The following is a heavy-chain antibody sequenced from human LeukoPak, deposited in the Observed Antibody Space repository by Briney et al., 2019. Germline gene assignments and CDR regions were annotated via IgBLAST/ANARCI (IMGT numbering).Heavy chain of an antibody. CDR2: IYTSGST. J-gene: IGHJ4*02. CDR1: GGSISSYY. CDR3: ARGWAGATVFTRISARPHFDY. V-gene: IGHV4-4*07. D-gene: IGHD6-6*01. Sequence: SETLSLTCTVSGGSISSYYWSWIRQPAGKGLEWIGRIYTSGSTNYNPSLKSRVTMSVDTSKNQFSLKLSSVTAADTAVYYCARGWAGATVFTRISARPHFDYWGQGTLVTVSS.